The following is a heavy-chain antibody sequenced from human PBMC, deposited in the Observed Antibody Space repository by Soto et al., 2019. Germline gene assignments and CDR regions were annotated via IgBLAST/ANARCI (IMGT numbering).Heavy chain of an antibody. J-gene: IGHJ4*02. CDR3: ARDPPDFNSGFDS. CDR2: AYYRSRWHY. CDR1: VYRVSNNGAT. V-gene: IGHV6-1*01. Sequence: SLSLSLPCAICVYRVSNNGATWNLSRQSPSRGLEWLGRAYYRSRWHYDYATSVRSRITINPDTSKNQFSLQPSSVTPEDTAVYYCARDPPDFNSGFDSWGQGSLVTVSS. D-gene: IGHD1-26*01.